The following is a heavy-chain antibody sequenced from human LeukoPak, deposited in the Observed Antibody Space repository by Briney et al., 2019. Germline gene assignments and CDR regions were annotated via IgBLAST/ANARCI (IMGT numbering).Heavy chain of an antibody. D-gene: IGHD3-10*01. V-gene: IGHV3-7*01. Sequence: GGSLRLACGASGFSFSRYWMSWVRQAPGKGLEWVANINQDGSEKYYVDSVKGRFTISRDNGKNSLYLVMTSLTAEDTAVYYCARDEAARVSGSFGDWGQGTLVIVSS. CDR1: GFSFSRYW. CDR2: INQDGSEK. CDR3: ARDEAARVSGSFGD. J-gene: IGHJ4*02.